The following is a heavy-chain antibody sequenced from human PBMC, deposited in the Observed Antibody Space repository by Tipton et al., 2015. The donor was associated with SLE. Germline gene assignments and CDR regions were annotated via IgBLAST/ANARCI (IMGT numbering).Heavy chain of an antibody. CDR3: ARGGAYYYYGMDV. Sequence: TLSLTCTVSGGSISSSSYYWSWIRQPAGKGLEWIGRIYTSGSTNYNPSLQSRVTMSVDTSKNQFSLKLSSVTAADTAVYYCARGGAYYYYGMDVWGQGTTVTVSS. CDR2: IYTSGST. CDR1: GGSISSSSYY. D-gene: IGHD3-16*01. V-gene: IGHV4-61*02. J-gene: IGHJ6*02.